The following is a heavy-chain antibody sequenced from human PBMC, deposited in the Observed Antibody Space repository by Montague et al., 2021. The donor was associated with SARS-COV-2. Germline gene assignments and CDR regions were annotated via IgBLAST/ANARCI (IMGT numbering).Heavy chain of an antibody. CDR3: ASPTYYYDSSGSDAFDI. CDR1: GGSISSSSYY. J-gene: IGHJ3*02. V-gene: IGHV4-39*01. Sequence: SETLSLTCTVSGGSISSSSYYWGWIRQPPGKGLEWIGSIYYSGSTYYNPSPKSRVTISVDTSKNQFSLKLSSVAAADTAVYYCASPTYYYDSSGSDAFDIWGQGTTVTVSS. CDR2: IYYSGST. D-gene: IGHD3-22*01.